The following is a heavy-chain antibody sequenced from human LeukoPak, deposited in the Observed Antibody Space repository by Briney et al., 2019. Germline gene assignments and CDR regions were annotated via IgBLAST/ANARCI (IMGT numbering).Heavy chain of an antibody. CDR1: GGPFSGYY. J-gene: IGHJ4*02. V-gene: IGHV4-34*01. CDR2: ISYGGSA. D-gene: IGHD3-16*01. CDR3: ARIGGATRSSYYFEY. Sequence: SETLSLTCDVYGGPFSGYYWSWIRQPPGEGLEWIGDISYGGSANYNPSLKNRVTISADSPRNQFSLKVFSLTAADTAVYYCARIGGATRSSYYFEYWGPGVLVTVSS.